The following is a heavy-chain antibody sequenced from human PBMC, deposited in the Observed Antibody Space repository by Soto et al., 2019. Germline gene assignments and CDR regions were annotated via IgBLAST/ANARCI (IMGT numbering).Heavy chain of an antibody. V-gene: IGHV1-3*01. J-gene: IGHJ4*02. CDR1: GYTFTSYA. CDR2: INAGNGNT. Sequence: ASVKVSCKASGYTFTSYAMHWVRQAPGQRLEWMGWINAGNGNTKYSQKFQGRVTITRDTSASTAYMELSSLRSEDTAVYYCARAHCSGGSCYSDYWGQGTLVTVS. CDR3: ARAHCSGGSCYSDY. D-gene: IGHD2-15*01.